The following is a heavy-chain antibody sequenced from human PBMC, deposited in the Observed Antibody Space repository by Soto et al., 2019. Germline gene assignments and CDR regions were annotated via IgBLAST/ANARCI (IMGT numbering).Heavy chain of an antibody. Sequence: QVQLQESGPGLVKPSETLSLTCTVSGGSVSSGSYYWSWIRQPPGKGLEWIGYIYYSGSTNYNPSLKSRVTISVDTSKNQFSLKLSSVTAADTAVYYCARERTGAEGPSSLRRGAFDIWGQGTMVTVSS. D-gene: IGHD3-10*01. CDR1: GGSVSSGSYY. CDR3: ARERTGAEGPSSLRRGAFDI. J-gene: IGHJ3*02. CDR2: IYYSGST. V-gene: IGHV4-61*01.